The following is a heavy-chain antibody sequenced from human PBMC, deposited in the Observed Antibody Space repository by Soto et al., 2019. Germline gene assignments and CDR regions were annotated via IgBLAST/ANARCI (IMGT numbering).Heavy chain of an antibody. D-gene: IGHD2-2*01. V-gene: IGHV1-46*01. Sequence: ASVKVSCKAPRYTFTCYYMHWVRQSPGQGLEWMGIINPSGGSTSYAQKFQGRVTMTRDTSTSTVYMELSSLRSEDTAVYYCARPIYCSSTSCPDAFDIWGQGTMVTVS. J-gene: IGHJ3*02. CDR1: RYTFTCYY. CDR3: ARPIYCSSTSCPDAFDI. CDR2: INPSGGST.